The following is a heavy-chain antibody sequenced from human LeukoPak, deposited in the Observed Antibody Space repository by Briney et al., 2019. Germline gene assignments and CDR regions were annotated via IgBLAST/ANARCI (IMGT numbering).Heavy chain of an antibody. V-gene: IGHV1-8*01. J-gene: IGHJ3*02. CDR1: GYTFTSYD. Sequence: ASVKVSCKASGYTFTSYDINWVRQATGQGLEWMGWMNPNSGNTGYAQKFQGRVTMTRNTSISTAYMELSSLRSEDTAVYYCARSKADYDFWSGYYLPRGPDIWAKGQWSPSLQ. D-gene: IGHD3-3*01. CDR3: ARSKADYDFWSGYYLPRGPDI. CDR2: MNPNSGNT.